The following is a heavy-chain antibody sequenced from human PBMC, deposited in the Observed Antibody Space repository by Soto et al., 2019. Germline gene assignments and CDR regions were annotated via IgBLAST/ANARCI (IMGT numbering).Heavy chain of an antibody. CDR1: GGSISSGDYY. V-gene: IGHV4-30-4*01. J-gene: IGHJ1*01. CDR3: ARESPLHYGGNSFQH. CDR2: IYYSGST. Sequence: SETLSLTCTVSGGSISSGDYYWSWIRQPPGKGLEWIGYIYYSGSTYYNPSLKSRVTISVDTSKNRFSLKLSSVTAADTAVYYCARESPLHYGGNSFQHWGQGTLVTVSS. D-gene: IGHD4-17*01.